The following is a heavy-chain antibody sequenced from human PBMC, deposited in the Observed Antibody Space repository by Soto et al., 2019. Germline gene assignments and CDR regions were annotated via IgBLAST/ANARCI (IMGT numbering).Heavy chain of an antibody. Sequence: SETLSLTCTVSCGSISSGGYYWSWIRQHPGKGLEWIGYIYYSGSTYYNPSLKSRVTISVDTSKNQFSLKLSSVTAADTAVYYCARDSRYDDSSDYPSGDAFDISGQGTMVTVSS. CDR3: ARDSRYDDSSDYPSGDAFDI. CDR1: CGSISSGGYY. V-gene: IGHV4-31*03. D-gene: IGHD3-22*01. CDR2: IYYSGST. J-gene: IGHJ3*02.